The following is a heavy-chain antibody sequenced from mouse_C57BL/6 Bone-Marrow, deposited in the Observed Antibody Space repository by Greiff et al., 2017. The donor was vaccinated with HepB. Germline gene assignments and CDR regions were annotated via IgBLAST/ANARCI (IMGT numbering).Heavy chain of an antibody. D-gene: IGHD2-3*01. CDR1: GYTFTSYG. Sequence: QVQLQQSGAELARPGASVKLSCKASGYTFTSYGISWVKQRTGQGLEWIGEIYPRSGNTYYNEKFKGKATLTADKSSSTAYMELRSLTSKDSAVYFCAREGIYDGYLYYFDYWGQGTTLTVSS. CDR3: AREGIYDGYLYYFDY. CDR2: IYPRSGNT. V-gene: IGHV1-81*01. J-gene: IGHJ2*01.